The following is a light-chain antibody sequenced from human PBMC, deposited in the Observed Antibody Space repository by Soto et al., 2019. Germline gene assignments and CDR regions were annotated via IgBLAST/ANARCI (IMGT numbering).Light chain of an antibody. Sequence: ETAMTQSPVTLSLPPGDRATLSCRASQTVGDNVAWYRQKPGQPPSLLIYGASPRAPGVPARFSGSGSGTDFILTISSLQSDDFGFYDCQQYNNWPLGTFGQGTRVEI. CDR1: QTVGDN. V-gene: IGKV3-15*01. CDR2: GAS. CDR3: QQYNNWPLGT. J-gene: IGKJ1*01.